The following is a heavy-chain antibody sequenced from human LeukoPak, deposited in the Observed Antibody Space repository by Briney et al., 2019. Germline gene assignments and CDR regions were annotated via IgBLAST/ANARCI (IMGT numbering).Heavy chain of an antibody. J-gene: IGHJ4*02. CDR3: ARSMVATYGWADY. D-gene: IGHD5-12*01. CDR1: GYSFTSYW. Sequence: GESLKISCKGSGYSFTSYWIGWVRQLPGRGLEWMGIIYPGDSDTRYSPSFQGQVTISADKSISTAYLQWSSLKASDTAMYYCARSMVATYGWADYWGQGTLVTVSS. CDR2: IYPGDSDT. V-gene: IGHV5-51*01.